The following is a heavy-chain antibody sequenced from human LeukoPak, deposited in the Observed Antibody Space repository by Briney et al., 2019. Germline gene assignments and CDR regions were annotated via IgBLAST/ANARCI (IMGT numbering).Heavy chain of an antibody. J-gene: IGHJ6*03. CDR3: TTPGRAYSYVPYYYMDV. CDR1: GFTFRGSA. Sequence: GGSLRLSXAASGFTFRGSAMHWVRQASGKGLEWVGRIRSKANSYATAYAASVKGRFTISRDDSKNTAYLQMNSLKTEDTAVYYCTTPGRAYSYVPYYYMDVWGKGTTVTVSS. CDR2: IRSKANSYAT. V-gene: IGHV3-73*01. D-gene: IGHD5-18*01.